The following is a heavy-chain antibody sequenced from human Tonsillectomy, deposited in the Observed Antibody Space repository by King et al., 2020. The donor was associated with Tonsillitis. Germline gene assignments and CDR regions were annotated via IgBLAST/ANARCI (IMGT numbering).Heavy chain of an antibody. D-gene: IGHD3-22*01. Sequence: VQLVESGGGVVQPGGSLRLSCAASGFTFSSYGMHWVRQAPGKGLEWVAFIRYDGSNKYYADSVKGRFTISRDNSKNTLYLQMNSLRAEDTAVYYCATGKGSSGYYQSDYWGQXTXVTVSS. CDR2: IRYDGSNK. CDR1: GFTFSSYG. CDR3: ATGKGSSGYYQSDY. J-gene: IGHJ4*02. V-gene: IGHV3-30*02.